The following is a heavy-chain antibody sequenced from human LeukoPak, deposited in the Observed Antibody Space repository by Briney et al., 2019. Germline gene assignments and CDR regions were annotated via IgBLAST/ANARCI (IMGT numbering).Heavy chain of an antibody. J-gene: IGHJ5*01. CDR3: ARFVVVVPAANNWFDS. Sequence: PSETLSLTCTVSGGSLSSYYWSWIRQPPGKGLEWIGYIYYSGSTNYNPSLKSRVTISVDTSKNQFSLKLSSVTAADTAVYYCARFVVVVPAANNWFDSWGQGTLVTVSS. CDR2: IYYSGST. D-gene: IGHD2-2*01. V-gene: IGHV4-59*01. CDR1: GGSLSSYY.